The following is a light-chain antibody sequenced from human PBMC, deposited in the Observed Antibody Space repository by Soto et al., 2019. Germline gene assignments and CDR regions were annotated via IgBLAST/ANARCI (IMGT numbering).Light chain of an antibody. CDR1: QGITND. J-gene: IGKJ4*01. CDR3: QQSYSTLT. Sequence: DIQMTQSPSSLSASVVDRVTITCRASQGITNDLGWYQQRPGKAPQRLIYAASTLQSGVPSRFSGSGSGTDFTLTISSLQSEDFATYYCQQSYSTLTFGGGTKVDIK. V-gene: IGKV1-39*01. CDR2: AAS.